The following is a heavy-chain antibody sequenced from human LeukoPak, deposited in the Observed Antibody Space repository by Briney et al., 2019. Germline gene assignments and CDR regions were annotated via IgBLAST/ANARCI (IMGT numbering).Heavy chain of an antibody. CDR1: GFSLSTSGVS. CDR3: AHRLGRYGRNEFDY. CDR2: ISWNDDK. Sequence: SGPTLVKPTQTLTLTCTFSGFSLSTSGVSVGWIRQLPGKGLEWLALISWNDDKHYSPSLKSRLTITNITKDTSKNQVVLTMTNMDPVDTATYYCAHRLGRYGRNEFDYWGQGTLVTVSS. J-gene: IGHJ4*02. D-gene: IGHD1-14*01. V-gene: IGHV2-5*01.